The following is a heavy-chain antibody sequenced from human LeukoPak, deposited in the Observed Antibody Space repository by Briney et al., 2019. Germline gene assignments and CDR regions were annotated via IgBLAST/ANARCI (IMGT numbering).Heavy chain of an antibody. Sequence: ASVKVSCKASGYTFTGYYMHWVRQAPGQGLEWMGWINPNSGGTNYAQKFQGRVTMTRDTSISTAYMELSRLRSDDTAVYYCARDGAGALTYYYYYYGMDVWGQGTTVTVSS. J-gene: IGHJ6*02. CDR2: INPNSGGT. D-gene: IGHD6-13*01. CDR1: GYTFTGYY. V-gene: IGHV1-2*02. CDR3: ARDGAGALTYYYYYYGMDV.